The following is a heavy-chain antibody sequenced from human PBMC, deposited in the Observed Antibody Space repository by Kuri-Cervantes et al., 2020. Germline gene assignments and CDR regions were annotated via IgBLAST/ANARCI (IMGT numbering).Heavy chain of an antibody. D-gene: IGHD4-17*01. Sequence: GSLRLSCAVSGGSISSSNWWSWVRQPPGKGLEWIGEIYHSGSTNYNPSLKSRVTISVDKPKNQFSLKLSSVTAADTAVYYCASGYGDEVAEYFQHWGQGTLVTVSS. CDR1: GGSISSSNW. CDR3: ASGYGDEVAEYFQH. CDR2: IYHSGST. V-gene: IGHV4-4*02. J-gene: IGHJ1*01.